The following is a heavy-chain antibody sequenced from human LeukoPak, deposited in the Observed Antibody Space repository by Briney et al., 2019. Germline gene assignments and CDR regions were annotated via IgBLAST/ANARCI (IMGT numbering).Heavy chain of an antibody. J-gene: IGHJ4*02. D-gene: IGHD6-19*01. Sequence: PGGSLRLSCAASGFTFSSYAMSWVRQAPGKGLEWVSGISGSGGSTYYADSVKGRFTISRDNSKNTLYLQMNSLRAEDTAVYYCAKDPRAGSGWGSFDYWGQGTLVTVSS. CDR2: ISGSGGST. V-gene: IGHV3-23*01. CDR1: GFTFSSYA. CDR3: AKDPRAGSGWGSFDY.